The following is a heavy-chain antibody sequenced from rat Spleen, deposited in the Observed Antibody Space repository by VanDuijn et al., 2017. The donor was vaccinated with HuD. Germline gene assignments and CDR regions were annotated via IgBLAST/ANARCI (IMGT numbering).Heavy chain of an antibody. J-gene: IGHJ2*01. CDR1: GFTFSDYG. Sequence: EVQLVESGGGLVQPGRSRKLSCAASGFTFSDYGIYWIRQAPTEGLEWVAIITYDGSSTYYRDSVKGRFTISRDNAESTLYLQMDSLRSEDTATYYCTTLDYYYSSFDYWGQGVMVTVSS. V-gene: IGHV5-7*01. CDR2: ITYDGSST. CDR3: TTLDYYYSSFDY. D-gene: IGHD1-2*01.